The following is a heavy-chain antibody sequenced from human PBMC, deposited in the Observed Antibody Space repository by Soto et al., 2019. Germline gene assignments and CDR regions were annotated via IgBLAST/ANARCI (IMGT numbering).Heavy chain of an antibody. Sequence: EVQLVESGGGLVQPGGSLRLSCAVSGFTFTSYWMTWVRQAPGKGLEWVANIKEDGSEKDNVDSVKGRFTISRDNAKNSLYLPMNSLRAEDTAVYYCARAGSETDYWGQGTVVTVSS. V-gene: IGHV3-7*05. D-gene: IGHD3-10*01. CDR2: IKEDGSEK. J-gene: IGHJ4*02. CDR1: GFTFTSYW. CDR3: ARAGSETDY.